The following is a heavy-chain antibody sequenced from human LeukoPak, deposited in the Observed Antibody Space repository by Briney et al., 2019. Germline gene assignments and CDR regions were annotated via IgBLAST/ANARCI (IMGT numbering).Heavy chain of an antibody. D-gene: IGHD2-2*01. CDR2: IYYSGIT. J-gene: IGHJ3*02. CDR1: GGSVTTSRFY. V-gene: IGHV4-39*07. CDR3: AKSGPAAGRPDAFDI. Sequence: SETLCLTCTLSGGSVTTSRFYWAWIRQPPGKGLECIGTIYYSGITYYHSSLKSRVTISVDTSKNQFSLKLNSVTAADTAVYFCAKSGPAAGRPDAFDIWGQGTMVTVPS.